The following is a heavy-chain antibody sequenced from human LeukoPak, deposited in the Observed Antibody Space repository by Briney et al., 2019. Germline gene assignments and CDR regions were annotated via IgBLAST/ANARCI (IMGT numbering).Heavy chain of an antibody. CDR3: ARLGTHSMVRGARYYYYYMDV. CDR2: IYYSGST. V-gene: IGHV4-39*07. CDR1: GGSISSSSYY. Sequence: PSETLSLTCTVSGGSISSSSYYWGWIRQPPGKGLEWIGSIYYSGSTYYNPSLKSRVTISVDTSKNQFSLKLSSVTAADTAVYYCARLGTHSMVRGARYYYYYMDVWGKGTTVTISS. D-gene: IGHD3-10*01. J-gene: IGHJ6*03.